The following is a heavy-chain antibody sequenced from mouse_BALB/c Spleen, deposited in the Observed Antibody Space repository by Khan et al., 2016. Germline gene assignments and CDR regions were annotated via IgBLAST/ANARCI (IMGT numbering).Heavy chain of an antibody. V-gene: IGHV3-2*02. CDR3: ARTARIKY. J-gene: IGHJ2*01. D-gene: IGHD1-2*01. CDR2: ISYSGST. Sequence: EVQLQESGPGLVKPSQSLSLTCTVTGYSITSGYGWNGIRQFPGNKLEWMGYISYSGSTNYTPSLKRRIAITRDTSKNQFFLQLNSVTTEDTATYYCARTARIKYWGQGTTLTVSS. CDR1: GYSITSGYG.